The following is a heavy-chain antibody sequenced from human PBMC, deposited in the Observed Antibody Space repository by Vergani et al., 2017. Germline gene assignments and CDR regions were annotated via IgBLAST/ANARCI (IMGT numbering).Heavy chain of an antibody. CDR1: GGSLSSGDYY. CDR3: ARPPVEYSSSSDNYYYMDV. Sequence: QVQLQESGPGLVKPSQTLSLTCTDSGGSLSSGDYYWSWIRQPPGKGLEWIGYIYYSGSTYYNPSLKSLVTISVDTSKSQFSLKLSSVTAADTAVYYCARPPVEYSSSSDNYYYMDVWGKGTTVTVS. J-gene: IGHJ6*03. V-gene: IGHV4-30-4*01. CDR2: IYYSGST. D-gene: IGHD6-6*01.